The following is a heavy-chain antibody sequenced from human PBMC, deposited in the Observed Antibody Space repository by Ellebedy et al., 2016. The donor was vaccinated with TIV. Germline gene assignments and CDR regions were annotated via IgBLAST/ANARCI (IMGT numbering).Heavy chain of an antibody. J-gene: IGHJ4*02. CDR1: GFTFSNYW. D-gene: IGHD2-21*01. V-gene: IGHV3-7*01. CDR2: IKQDGSEK. Sequence: PGGSLRLSCAASGFTFSNYWMSWVRQAPGKGLEWVANIKQDGSEKYYVDSVKGRFTISRDNAKSSLYLQMNSLRVEDTAVYYCARDWHYSPDYWGQGTLVTVSS. CDR3: ARDWHYSPDY.